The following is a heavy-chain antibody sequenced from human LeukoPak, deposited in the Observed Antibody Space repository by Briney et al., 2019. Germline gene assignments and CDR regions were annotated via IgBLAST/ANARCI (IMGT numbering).Heavy chain of an antibody. J-gene: IGHJ4*02. CDR3: ARGSNYWDSSGYYGYYFDY. CDR2: TYYRSKWYI. Sequence: SQTLSLTCAISGDSVSAYSAGWNWNRQSPSRGLEWLGRTYYRSKWYIDYAVSVKGRISITPDTSKNQFSLKLSSVTAADTAVYYCARGSNYWDSSGYYGYYFDYWGQGTLVTVSS. D-gene: IGHD3-22*01. CDR1: GDSVSAYSAG. V-gene: IGHV6-1*01.